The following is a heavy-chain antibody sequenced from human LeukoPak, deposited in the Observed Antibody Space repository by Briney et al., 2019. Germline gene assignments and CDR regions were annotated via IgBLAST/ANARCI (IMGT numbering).Heavy chain of an antibody. D-gene: IGHD4-17*01. CDR3: ARDGVTTDAFDI. CDR2: INHSGST. J-gene: IGHJ3*02. V-gene: IGHV4-34*01. CDR1: GGSFSGYY. Sequence: SETLSLTCAVYGGSFSGYYWSWIRQPPGKGLEWIGEINHSGSTYYNPSLKSRVTISVDTSKNQFSLKLSSVTAADTAVYYCARDGVTTDAFDIWGQGTMVTVSS.